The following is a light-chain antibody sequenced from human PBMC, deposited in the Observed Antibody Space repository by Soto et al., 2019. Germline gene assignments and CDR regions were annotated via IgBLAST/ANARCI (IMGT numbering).Light chain of an antibody. CDR3: AAWDDSLSGPV. V-gene: IGLV1-47*01. Sequence: QSVLTQPPSASGTPGQRVTISCSGSKSNIGSNYVYWYQQLPGTAPKLLIYRNNQRPSGVPDRFSGSKSGTSASLAISGLRSEEEADYYCAAWDDSLSGPVFGGGTKVTVL. CDR1: KSNIGSNY. CDR2: RNN. J-gene: IGLJ2*01.